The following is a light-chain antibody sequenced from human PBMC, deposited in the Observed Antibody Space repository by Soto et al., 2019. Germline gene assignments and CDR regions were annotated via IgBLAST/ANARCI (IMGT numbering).Light chain of an antibody. J-gene: IGKJ4*01. CDR1: QSVSSY. CDR2: EAS. Sequence: EIVLTQSPATLSLSPGERATLSCRASQSVSSYLAWYQQKPGQAPRLLIYEASNRATGIPARFSGSGSGTDFTLTISSLEPEDFAVYYRQHRSGWPALTFGGGTEVEIK. V-gene: IGKV3-11*01. CDR3: QHRSGWPALT.